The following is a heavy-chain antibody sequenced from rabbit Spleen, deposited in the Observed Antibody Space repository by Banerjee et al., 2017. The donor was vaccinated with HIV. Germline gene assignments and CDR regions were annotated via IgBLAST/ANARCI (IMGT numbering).Heavy chain of an antibody. Sequence: QEQLVESGGGLVKPGASLTLTCKASGFPFSEKAVMCWVRQAPGKGLTWIACINVLTGKAVYASWAKGRFTFSRTSSTTVTLQMTSLTAADTATYFCARASNNIGYCAGLWGPGTLVTVS. CDR1: GFPFSEKAV. V-gene: IGHV1S45*01. D-gene: IGHD1-1*01. CDR3: ARASNNIGYCAGL. J-gene: IGHJ6*01. CDR2: INVLTGKA.